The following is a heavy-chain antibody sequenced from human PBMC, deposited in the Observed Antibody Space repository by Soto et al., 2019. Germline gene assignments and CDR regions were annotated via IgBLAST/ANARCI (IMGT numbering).Heavy chain of an antibody. CDR1: GYTFTTYD. V-gene: IGHV1-8*01. CDR2: MNPYTGNT. J-gene: IGHJ3*02. Sequence: ASVKVSCKASGYTFTTYDINWVRQATGQGLEWMGWMNPYTGNTFYAQKFQGRVTMTTNTSMSTAYMELSSLRSDDTAVYYCARDWDTAMAGDAFDIWGQGTMVTVSS. CDR3: ARDWDTAMAGDAFDI. D-gene: IGHD5-18*01.